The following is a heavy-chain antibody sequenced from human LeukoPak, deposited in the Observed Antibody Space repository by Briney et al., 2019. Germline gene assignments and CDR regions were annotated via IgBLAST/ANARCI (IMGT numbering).Heavy chain of an antibody. V-gene: IGHV3-21*01. J-gene: IGHJ3*02. CDR2: ISSSSSYI. Sequence: GGSLRLSCAASGFIFSSYSMNWVRQAPGKGLEWVSSISSSSSYIYYADSVKGRFTISRDNAKNSLYLQMNSLRAEDTAVYYCARDRQGDCSSTSCYTGDAFDIWGQGTMVTVSS. D-gene: IGHD2-2*02. CDR3: ARDRQGDCSSTSCYTGDAFDI. CDR1: GFIFSSYS.